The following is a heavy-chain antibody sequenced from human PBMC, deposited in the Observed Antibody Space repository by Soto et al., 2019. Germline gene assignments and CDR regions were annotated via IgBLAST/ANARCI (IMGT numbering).Heavy chain of an antibody. D-gene: IGHD4-4*01. J-gene: IGHJ6*02. CDR3: AKATATRGSVYHAVDA. CDR2: ISFDGGNK. V-gene: IGHV3-30*18. Sequence: QVQLVESGGGVVQPGGSLRLSCVASGFGFSSYGMHWVRQAPGKGLEWVAAISFDGGNKQFVDSVKGRFIIYRDNSDNTLYLQMNSLRAEDTAVYYCAKATATRGSVYHAVDAWGQGTTVTVSS. CDR1: GFGFSSYG.